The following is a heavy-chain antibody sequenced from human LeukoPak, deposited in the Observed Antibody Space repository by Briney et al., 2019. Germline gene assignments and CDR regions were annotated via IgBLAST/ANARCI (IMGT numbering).Heavy chain of an antibody. CDR1: GFTFSNYA. Sequence: GASLRLSCAASGFTFSNYAMSWVRQAPGKGLEWVSVIYSGGSTYYADSVKGRFTISRDNSKNTLYLQMNSLRAEDTAVYYCARATSGSYPSYWYFDLWGRGTLVTVSS. V-gene: IGHV3-66*02. CDR2: IYSGGST. J-gene: IGHJ2*01. CDR3: ARATSGSYPSYWYFDL. D-gene: IGHD1-26*01.